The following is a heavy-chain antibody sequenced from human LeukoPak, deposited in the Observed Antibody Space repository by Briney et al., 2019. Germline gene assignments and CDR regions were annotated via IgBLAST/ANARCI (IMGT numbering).Heavy chain of an antibody. CDR2: IYVSGVT. CDR1: GGSISSYY. V-gene: IGHV4-4*07. CDR3: ARDQLYCSGGICYFDY. Sequence: PSETLSLTCSVSGGSISSYYWSWIRQPAGKGLEWIGRIYVSGVTNYNPSLESRVTMSIDTSKNQFSLKLTSVTAADTAVYYCARDQLYCSGGICYFDYWGQGTLVTVSS. J-gene: IGHJ4*02. D-gene: IGHD2-15*01.